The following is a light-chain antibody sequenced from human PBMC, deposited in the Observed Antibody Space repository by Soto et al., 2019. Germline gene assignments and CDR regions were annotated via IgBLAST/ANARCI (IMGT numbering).Light chain of an antibody. CDR1: QSLSSD. CDR3: QQHNDWPFT. V-gene: IGKV3-15*01. Sequence: EIVMTQSPATLSVSPGERAALSCRASQSLSSDLAWYQQKPGQAPRLLIYGASTRATGIPARFSGSGSGTEFTLTISNLRSEDFAVYYCQQHNDWPFTFGGGTKVEIK. J-gene: IGKJ4*01. CDR2: GAS.